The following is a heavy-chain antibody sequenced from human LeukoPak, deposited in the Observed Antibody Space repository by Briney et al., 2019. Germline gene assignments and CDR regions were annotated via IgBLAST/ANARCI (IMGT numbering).Heavy chain of an antibody. D-gene: IGHD6-13*01. CDR2: IDTTSTYI. CDR1: GFTFRNYE. CDR3: ARSRRDSAWYIDDY. J-gene: IGHJ4*02. V-gene: IGHV3-21*01. Sequence: GGSLRLSCTASGFTFRNYEMNWVRQAPGKGLEWVASIDTTSTYIFYGDSVRGRFTISRDHATNSLSLQMHSLTAGDTAVYYCARSRRDSAWYIDDYWGQGTLVTVSS.